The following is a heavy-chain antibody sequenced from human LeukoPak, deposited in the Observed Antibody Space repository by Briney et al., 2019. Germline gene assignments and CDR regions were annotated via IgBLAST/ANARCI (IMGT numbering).Heavy chain of an antibody. J-gene: IGHJ3*02. CDR2: ISGSGGST. D-gene: IGHD3-22*01. CDR1: GFTFRSYA. Sequence: GGSLRLSCAASGFTFRSYAMSWVRQAPGKGLEWVSGISGSGGSTYYADSVKGRFTISRDNSKNTLFLQMNRLRAEDTAVYYCAKAPVLLRLPNAFDIWGQGTMVTVSS. V-gene: IGHV3-23*01. CDR3: AKAPVLLRLPNAFDI.